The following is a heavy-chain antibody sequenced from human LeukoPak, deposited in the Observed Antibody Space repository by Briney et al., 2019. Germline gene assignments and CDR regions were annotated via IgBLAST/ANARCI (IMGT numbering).Heavy chain of an antibody. Sequence: GGSLRLSCAASGFTFSSYSMNRVRQAPGKGLEWVSSISSSSSYIYYADSVKGRFTISRDNAKNSLYLQMNSLRAEDTAVYYCARVEADGDYAGLDYWGQGTLVTVSS. CDR2: ISSSSSYI. CDR1: GFTFSSYS. J-gene: IGHJ4*02. CDR3: ARVEADGDYAGLDY. D-gene: IGHD4-17*01. V-gene: IGHV3-21*01.